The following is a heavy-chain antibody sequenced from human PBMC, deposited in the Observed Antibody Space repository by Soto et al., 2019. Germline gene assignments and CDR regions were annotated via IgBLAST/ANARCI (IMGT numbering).Heavy chain of an antibody. V-gene: IGHV1-58*01. CDR2: IVVGSGNT. CDR1: GFTFTNSA. D-gene: IGHD2-8*01. CDR3: AAVGRDCTNGACYRRVEMDV. J-gene: IGHJ6*02. Sequence: ASVKVSCKASGFTFTNSAVQWVRRARGQRLEWIGWIVVGSGNTNYAQKFQERVTITRDMSTSTAYMELSSLRSEDTAVYYCAAVGRDCTNGACYRRVEMDVWGQGTTVTVSS.